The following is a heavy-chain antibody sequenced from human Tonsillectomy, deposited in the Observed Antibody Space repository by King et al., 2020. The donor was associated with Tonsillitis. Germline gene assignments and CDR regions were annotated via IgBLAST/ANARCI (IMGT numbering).Heavy chain of an antibody. D-gene: IGHD1-14*01. J-gene: IGHJ4*02. CDR3: VRIITPPDGGDLFDY. V-gene: IGHV4-31*03. CDR1: GGSIRSGGYY. Sequence: VQLQESGPGLVKPSQTLSLTCIVSGGSIRSGGYYWSWIRQHPGKGPEWIGYIHYSGSTYYNPSLKSRITISVDTSKNQFSLRLSSVTAADTALYYCVRIITPPDGGDLFDYWGQGTLVTVSS. CDR2: IHYSGST.